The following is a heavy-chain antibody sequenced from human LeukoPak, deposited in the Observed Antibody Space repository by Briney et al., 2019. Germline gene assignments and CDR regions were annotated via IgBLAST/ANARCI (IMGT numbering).Heavy chain of an antibody. CDR3: AKDWYSSGYSTIDWFDP. Sequence: PGGSLRLSCAASGFTFSSNAMSWVRQAPGKGLEWVSGITGSGGTTYYADSVKGRLTISRDNSKNTLYLQMNSLRAGDTALYYCAKDWYSSGYSTIDWFDPWGQGTLVTVSS. V-gene: IGHV3-23*01. D-gene: IGHD6-19*01. CDR1: GFTFSSNA. CDR2: ITGSGGTT. J-gene: IGHJ5*02.